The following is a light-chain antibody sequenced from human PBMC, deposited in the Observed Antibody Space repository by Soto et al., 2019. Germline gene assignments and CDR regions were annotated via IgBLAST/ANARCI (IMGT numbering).Light chain of an antibody. CDR1: SSNIGAGYD. V-gene: IGLV1-40*01. CDR2: GNS. Sequence: QSVLTQPTSVSGAPGQRVTISCTGSSSNIGAGYDVHWYQQLPGTAPKLLIYGNSNRPSGVPDRFSGSKSGTSASLAITGLQAEDEADDYCQSYDSSLSGYVFGTGTKLTVL. J-gene: IGLJ1*01. CDR3: QSYDSSLSGYV.